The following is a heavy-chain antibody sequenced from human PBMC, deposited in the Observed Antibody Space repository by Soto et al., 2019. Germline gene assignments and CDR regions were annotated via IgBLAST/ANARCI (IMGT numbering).Heavy chain of an antibody. CDR3: AKDRSPGVYIWGSYRDPAIATEFDY. J-gene: IGHJ4*02. D-gene: IGHD3-16*02. CDR1: GFTFSSYA. Sequence: GGSLRLSCAASGFTFSSYAMSWVRQAPGKGLEWVSAISGSGGSTYYADSVKGRFTISRDNSKNTLYLQMNSLRAEDTAVYYGAKDRSPGVYIWGSYRDPAIATEFDYWGQGTLVTVSS. V-gene: IGHV3-23*01. CDR2: ISGSGGST.